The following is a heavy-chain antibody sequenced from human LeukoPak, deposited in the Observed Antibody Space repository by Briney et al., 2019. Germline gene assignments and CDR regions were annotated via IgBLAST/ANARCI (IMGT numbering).Heavy chain of an antibody. Sequence: ASVKVSCKASGYTFTSYGISWVRQAPGQGLEWMGWISAYNGNTNYAQKLQGRVTMTTDTSTSTAYMELRSLRSDDTAVYYCARIRDILTGYSSFDYWGQGTLVTVCS. V-gene: IGHV1-18*01. J-gene: IGHJ4*02. CDR3: ARIRDILTGYSSFDY. D-gene: IGHD3-9*01. CDR1: GYTFTSYG. CDR2: ISAYNGNT.